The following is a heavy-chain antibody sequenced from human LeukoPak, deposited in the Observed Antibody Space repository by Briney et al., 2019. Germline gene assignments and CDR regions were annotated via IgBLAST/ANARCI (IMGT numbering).Heavy chain of an antibody. Sequence: ASVKVSCKSSGYTFTSNGIGWLRQAPGQGLEWMGWISAYNGNTNYAQKLQGRVTMTTDTSTSTAYMELRSLRSDDTAVYYCARDDKYYHDNSGRTDYWGQGTLVTVSS. CDR1: GYTFTSNG. CDR2: ISAYNGNT. D-gene: IGHD3-22*01. J-gene: IGHJ4*02. CDR3: ARDDKYYHDNSGRTDY. V-gene: IGHV1-18*01.